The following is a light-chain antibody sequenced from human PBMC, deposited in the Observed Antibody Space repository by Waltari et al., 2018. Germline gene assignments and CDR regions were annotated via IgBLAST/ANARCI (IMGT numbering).Light chain of an antibody. Sequence: QSALTQPRSVSGSPGQSVTISCTGTSSDVGTYNYVSWYQQHPGKAPKLMIYDVTKRPSRVPDRFSGSKSGNTASLTISGLQADDEADYYCCSYAGSYTYVVFGGGTRLTVL. J-gene: IGLJ2*01. CDR2: DVT. V-gene: IGLV2-11*01. CDR1: SSDVGTYNY. CDR3: CSYAGSYTYVV.